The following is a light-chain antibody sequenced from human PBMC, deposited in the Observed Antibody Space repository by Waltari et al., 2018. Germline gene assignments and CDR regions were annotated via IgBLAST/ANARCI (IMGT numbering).Light chain of an antibody. J-gene: IGKJ3*01. V-gene: IGKV1-33*01. CDR2: DAS. CDR1: HDIANY. Sequence: DIQLTQSPSSLSASVGDRANITCQASHDIANYLNWYQQKAGKAPKLLIYDASNLETGIPSRFSGSGSGTDFTFTIISLQPEDVATYYCQQYNNLPFTFGPGTKVDMK. CDR3: QQYNNLPFT.